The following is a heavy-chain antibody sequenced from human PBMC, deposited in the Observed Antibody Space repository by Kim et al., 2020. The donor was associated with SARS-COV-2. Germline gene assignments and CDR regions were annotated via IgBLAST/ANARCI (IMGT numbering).Heavy chain of an antibody. D-gene: IGHD6-19*01. CDR2: IKSKTDGGTT. CDR3: TSGWSRYYFDY. J-gene: IGHJ4*02. V-gene: IGHV3-15*01. Sequence: GGSLRLSCAASGFTFSNAWMSWVRQAPGKGLEWVGRIKSKTDGGTTDYAAPVKGRFTISRDDSKNTLYLQMNSLKTEDTAVYYCTSGWSRYYFDYWGQGTLVTVSS. CDR1: GFTFSNAW.